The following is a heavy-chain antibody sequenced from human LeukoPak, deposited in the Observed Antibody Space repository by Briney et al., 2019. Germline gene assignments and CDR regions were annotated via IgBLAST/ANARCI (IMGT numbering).Heavy chain of an antibody. D-gene: IGHD1-1*01. Sequence: GSLRLSCAASGFTFSSYAMSWVRQAPGKGLEWVSAISGSGGSTYYADSVKGRFAISRDNSKNTVFLHMNSLRVEDTAVYYCARGVYWSLDYWGQGTPVTVSS. J-gene: IGHJ4*02. CDR1: GFTFSSYA. V-gene: IGHV3-23*01. CDR2: ISGSGGST. CDR3: ARGVYWSLDY.